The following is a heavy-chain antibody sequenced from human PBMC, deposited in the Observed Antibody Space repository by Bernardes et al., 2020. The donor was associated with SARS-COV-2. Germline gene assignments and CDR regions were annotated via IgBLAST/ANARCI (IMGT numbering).Heavy chain of an antibody. Sequence: GGSLRLSCVTSGFIFSDYTMHWVRRAPGKGLEWVAVIWHDGSREYYEDSVKGRFTISRDNSNNTLYLQMNSLRAEDTALYHRATEDGEWFESWGQGTLVTVSS. J-gene: IGHJ5*01. CDR3: ATEDGEWFES. CDR1: GFIFSDYT. D-gene: IGHD4-17*01. CDR2: IWHDGSRE. V-gene: IGHV3-33*03.